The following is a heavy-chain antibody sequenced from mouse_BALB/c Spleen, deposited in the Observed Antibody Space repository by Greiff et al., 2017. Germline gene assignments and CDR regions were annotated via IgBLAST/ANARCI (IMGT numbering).Heavy chain of an antibody. CDR3: ARWRTGTGYFDY. J-gene: IGHJ2*01. CDR2: ISSGSSTI. V-gene: IGHV5-17*02. D-gene: IGHD4-1*01. CDR1: GFTFSSFG. Sequence: EVKLVESGGGLVQPGGSRKLSCAASGFTFSSFGMHWVRQAPEKGLEWVAYISSGSSTIYYADTVKGRFTISRDNPKNTLFLQMTSLRSEDTAMYYCARWRTGTGYFDYWGQGTTLTVSS.